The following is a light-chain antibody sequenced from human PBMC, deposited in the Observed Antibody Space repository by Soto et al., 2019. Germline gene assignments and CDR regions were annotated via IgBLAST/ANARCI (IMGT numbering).Light chain of an antibody. Sequence: TQSPGTLSLSPGERATLSCRASQSVSSSYLAWYQQKPGQAPRLLIYGASSRATGIPDRFSGSGSGTDFTLTISRLEPEDFAVYYCQQYGSSLTWTFGQGTKVEIK. J-gene: IGKJ1*01. CDR3: QQYGSSLTWT. CDR2: GAS. V-gene: IGKV3-20*01. CDR1: QSVSSSY.